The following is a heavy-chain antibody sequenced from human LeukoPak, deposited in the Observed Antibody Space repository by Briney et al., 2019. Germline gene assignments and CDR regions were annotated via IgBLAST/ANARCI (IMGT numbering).Heavy chain of an antibody. CDR1: GGSISSYY. CDR3: ARVRYSSGWYEDY. CDR2: IYYSGST. Sequence: SETLSLTCTVSGGSISSYYWSWIRQPPGKGLEWIRYIYYSGSTNYNPSLKSRVTISVDTSKDEFSLKLSSVTAADTAVYYCARVRYSSGWYEDYWGQGTLVTVSS. J-gene: IGHJ4*02. V-gene: IGHV4-59*01. D-gene: IGHD6-19*01.